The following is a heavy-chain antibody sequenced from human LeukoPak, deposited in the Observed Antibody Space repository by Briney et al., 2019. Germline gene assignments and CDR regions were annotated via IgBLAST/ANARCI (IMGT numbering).Heavy chain of an antibody. CDR2: IRRSSETI. CDR1: GLTFSSYS. V-gene: IGHV3-48*02. CDR3: VRDPDALDY. J-gene: IGHJ4*02. Sequence: PGGSLRLSCAASGLTFSSYSMNWVRQAPGKGLDWVAYIRRSSETIYYADSVKGRFTISRDNAKNSLYLQMNRLRDEDTAVYYRVRDPDALDYWGQGTLVTVSS.